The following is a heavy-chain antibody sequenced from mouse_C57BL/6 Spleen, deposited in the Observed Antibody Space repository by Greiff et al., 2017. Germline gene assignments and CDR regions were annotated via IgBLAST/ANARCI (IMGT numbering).Heavy chain of an antibody. CDR1: GFTFSDYY. V-gene: IGHV5-16*01. Sequence: EVKLMESEGGLVQPGSSMKLSCTASGFTFSDYYMAWVRQVPEKGLEWVANINYDGSSTYYLDSLKSRFIISRDNAKNILYLQMSSLKSEDTATYYCAREDGSSYGAMDDWGQGTSVTVSS. CDR2: INYDGSST. CDR3: AREDGSSYGAMDD. D-gene: IGHD1-1*01. J-gene: IGHJ4*01.